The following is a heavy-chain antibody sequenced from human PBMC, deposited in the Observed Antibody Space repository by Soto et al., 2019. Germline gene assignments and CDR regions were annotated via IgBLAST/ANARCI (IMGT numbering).Heavy chain of an antibody. CDR2: IYYSGST. Sequence: SETLSLTCTVSGGSIGSYYWSWIRQPPGKGLEWIGYIYYSGSTNYNPSLKSRVTISVDTSKNQFSLKLSSVTAADTAVYYCASSGSSSSAIDPYYYYGMDVWGQGSTVTVTS. V-gene: IGHV4-59*01. CDR3: ASSGSSSSAIDPYYYYGMDV. J-gene: IGHJ6*02. CDR1: GGSIGSYY. D-gene: IGHD6-6*01.